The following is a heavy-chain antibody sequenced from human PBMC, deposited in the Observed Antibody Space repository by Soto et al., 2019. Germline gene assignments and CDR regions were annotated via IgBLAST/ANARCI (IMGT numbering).Heavy chain of an antibody. CDR2: IYWDDDK. CDR1: GFSLSTSGVG. CDR3: AHSETKDYYDNDDAFDI. V-gene: IGHV2-5*02. D-gene: IGHD3-22*01. J-gene: IGHJ3*02. Sequence: QITLKESGPTLVKPTQTLTLTCTFSGFSLSTSGVGVGWIRQPPGKALEWLALIYWDDDKRYSPSLKSRLTITKDTSKNQVVLTMTNMDPVDTATYYGAHSETKDYYDNDDAFDIWGQGTMVTVSS.